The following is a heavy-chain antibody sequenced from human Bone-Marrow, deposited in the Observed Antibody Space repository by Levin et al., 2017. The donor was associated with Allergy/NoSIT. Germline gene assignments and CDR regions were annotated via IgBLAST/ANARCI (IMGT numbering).Heavy chain of an antibody. Sequence: AGGSLRLSCAASGFTFSSYWMSWVRQAPGKGLEWVANIKQDGSEKYYVDSVKGRFTISRDNAKNSLYLQMNSLRAEDTAVYYCARDWDTAMGLYYFDYWGQGTLVTVSS. D-gene: IGHD5-18*01. CDR3: ARDWDTAMGLYYFDY. CDR2: IKQDGSEK. J-gene: IGHJ4*02. CDR1: GFTFSSYW. V-gene: IGHV3-7*01.